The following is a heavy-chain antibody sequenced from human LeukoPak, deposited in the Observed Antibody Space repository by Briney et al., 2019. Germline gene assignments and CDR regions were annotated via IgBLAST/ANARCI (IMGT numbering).Heavy chain of an antibody. CDR2: ISAYNGNT. J-gene: IGHJ4*02. CDR3: ARGLRRITMVRGVITDIPYLGY. V-gene: IGHV1-18*01. Sequence: GASVKVSCKASGYTFTSYGISWVRQAPGQGLEWMGWISAYNGNTNYAQKLQGRVTMTTDTSTSTAYMELRSLRSDDTAVYYCARGLRRITMVRGVITDIPYLGYWGQGTLVTVSS. D-gene: IGHD3-10*01. CDR1: GYTFTSYG.